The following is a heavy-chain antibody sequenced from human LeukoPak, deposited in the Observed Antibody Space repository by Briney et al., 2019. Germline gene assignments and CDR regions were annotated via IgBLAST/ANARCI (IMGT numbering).Heavy chain of an antibody. CDR2: MKPNSGNT. J-gene: IGHJ4*02. V-gene: IGHV1-8*01. CDR1: GYTFTNYD. D-gene: IGHD4-23*01. Sequence: ASVKVSCKASGYTFTNYDINWVRQASGQGLEWMGYMKPNSGNTGYAQKFQGRVTMTRDTSISTAYMELSSLTSEDTSVYYCATELRWKDHWGQGTLVTVSS. CDR3: ATELRWKDH.